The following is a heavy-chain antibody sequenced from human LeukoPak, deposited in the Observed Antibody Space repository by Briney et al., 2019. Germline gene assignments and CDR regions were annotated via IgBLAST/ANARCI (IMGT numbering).Heavy chain of an antibody. Sequence: PSGTLPLTCAVSSDSISSSNWWSWVRLSPGKGLEWIGEIYHSGKSTYNPSLKSRVTISVDKSKNQVSLKLTSVTAADTAVYYCAMETGDGTSFEYWGRGTLVTVSS. CDR1: SDSISSSNW. CDR2: IYHSGKS. CDR3: AMETGDGTSFEY. J-gene: IGHJ4*02. V-gene: IGHV4-4*02. D-gene: IGHD6-19*01.